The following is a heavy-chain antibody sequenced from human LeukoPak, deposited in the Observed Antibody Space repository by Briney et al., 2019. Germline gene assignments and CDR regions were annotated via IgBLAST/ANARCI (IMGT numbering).Heavy chain of an antibody. D-gene: IGHD4-17*01. CDR1: GYTFTGYY. V-gene: IGHV1-2*02. Sequence: GASVKVSCKASGYTFTGYYMHWVRQAPGQGLEWMGWINPNSGGTNYAQKFQGRVTMTRDTSISTAYMELSRLRSDDTAVYYCARATRTTVTARLHWYFDLWGRGTLVTVSS. CDR2: INPNSGGT. J-gene: IGHJ2*01. CDR3: ARATRTTVTARLHWYFDL.